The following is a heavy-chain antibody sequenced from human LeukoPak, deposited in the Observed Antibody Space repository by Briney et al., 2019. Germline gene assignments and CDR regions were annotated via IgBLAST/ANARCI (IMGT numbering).Heavy chain of an antibody. CDR3: ARARSSSWYPNDAFDI. CDR2: INPNSGGT. CDR1: GYTFTGYY. J-gene: IGHJ3*02. Sequence: GASVKVSCKASGYTFTGYYMHWVRQAPGQGLEWMGWINPNSGGTNYAQKFQGRVTMTRDTSISTAYMELSRLRSDDTAVYYCARARSSSWYPNDAFDIWGQGTMVTVSS. D-gene: IGHD6-13*01. V-gene: IGHV1-2*02.